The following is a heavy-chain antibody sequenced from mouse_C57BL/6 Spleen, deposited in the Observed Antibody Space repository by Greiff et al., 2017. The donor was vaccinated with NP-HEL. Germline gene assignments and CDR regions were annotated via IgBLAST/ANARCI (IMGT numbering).Heavy chain of an antibody. V-gene: IGHV1-80*01. CDR3: ARENYYGSDYWYFDV. CDR2: IYPGDGDT. D-gene: IGHD1-1*01. J-gene: IGHJ1*03. Sequence: LQESGAELVKPGASVKISCKASGYAFSSYWMNWVKQRPGKGLEWIGQIYPGDGDTNYNGKFKGKATLTADKSSSTAYMQLSSLTSEDSAVYFCARENYYGSDYWYFDVWGTGTTVTVSS. CDR1: GYAFSSYW.